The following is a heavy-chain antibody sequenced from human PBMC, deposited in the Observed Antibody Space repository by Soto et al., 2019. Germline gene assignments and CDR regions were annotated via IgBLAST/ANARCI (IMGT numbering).Heavy chain of an antibody. CDR3: ARGRKVVATPARDDWFDP. D-gene: IGHD2-21*02. Sequence: QVQLVQSGAEVRRPGASVRVSCKASGYSFIDYYINWVRQAPGQGLEWMGWINPKDGATKSAQKFQDWVTMTSATSHPTAYLDLRSDDTAVYYCARGRKVVATPARDDWFDPWGQGTLVTVSS. CDR1: GYSFIDYY. CDR2: INPKDGAT. V-gene: IGHV1-2*04. J-gene: IGHJ5*02.